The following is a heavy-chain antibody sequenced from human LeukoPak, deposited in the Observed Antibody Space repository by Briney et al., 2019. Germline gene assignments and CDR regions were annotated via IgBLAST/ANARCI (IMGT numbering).Heavy chain of an antibody. J-gene: IGHJ5*02. CDR3: ARGFRYCSGGSCYPGVNWFDP. CDR1: GGSISTSAYY. V-gene: IGHV4-39*01. D-gene: IGHD2-15*01. CDR2: IYYSGNT. Sequence: SETLSLTCIVSGGSISTSAYYWGWIRQPPGEGLQWIGSIYYSGNTYYNPSLKSRVTMSIDTSENQFSLNLNSVTAADTAVYYCARGFRYCSGGSCYPGVNWFDPWGQGTLVTVSS.